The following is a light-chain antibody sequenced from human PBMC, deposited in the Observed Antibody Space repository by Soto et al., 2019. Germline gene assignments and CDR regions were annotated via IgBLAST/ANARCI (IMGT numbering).Light chain of an antibody. Sequence: EIVLTQSPGTLSLSPGERATLSCRASQSVSSIYLAWYQQKHGQAPRLLIYGASSRATGIPDRFSGSGSGTDFTLTISRLEPEDFAVYYCQQYDNSLYTFGQRTKLEIK. CDR1: QSVSSIY. J-gene: IGKJ2*01. CDR3: QQYDNSLYT. CDR2: GAS. V-gene: IGKV3-20*01.